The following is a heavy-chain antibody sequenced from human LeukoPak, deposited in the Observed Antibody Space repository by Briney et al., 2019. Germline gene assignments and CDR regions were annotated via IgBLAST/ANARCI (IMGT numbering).Heavy chain of an antibody. V-gene: IGHV3-23*01. CDR3: AKGRGSGSYYQERPFDY. CDR2: ISGSGGST. CDR1: GFTFSSYA. Sequence: PGGSLRLSCAASGFTFSSYAMSWVRQAPGKGLEWVSAISGSGGSTYYADSVKGRFTISRDNSKNTLYLQMNSLRAEDTAVYYCAKGRGSGSYYQERPFDYWGQGTLVTVSS. D-gene: IGHD3-10*01. J-gene: IGHJ4*02.